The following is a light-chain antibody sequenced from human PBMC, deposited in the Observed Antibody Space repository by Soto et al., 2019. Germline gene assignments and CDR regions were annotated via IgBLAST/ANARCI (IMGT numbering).Light chain of an antibody. CDR3: QQYNDWPPQRT. Sequence: EIVMTQSPATLSVSVGERATLSCRASQTVSSKLAWYQQKPGQAPRLLIYGASTRATGIPARFTGSGSGTEITLTISSLQSEDFAVYYCQQYNDWPPQRTFGGGTKVEFK. CDR2: GAS. CDR1: QTVSSK. J-gene: IGKJ4*01. V-gene: IGKV3-15*01.